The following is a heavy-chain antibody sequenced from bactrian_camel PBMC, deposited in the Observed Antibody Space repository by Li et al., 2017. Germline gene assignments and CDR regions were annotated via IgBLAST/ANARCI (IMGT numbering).Heavy chain of an antibody. Sequence: VQLVESGGGLVRPGGSLRLSCEFSGFTSSRAYMSWVRQAPGKGLEWVSSIYTDGSGPYYAEFVKGRLTMSSDNAKNTLYLQMNNLKPEDTAMYYCGTNKYCRGSACCNSDFSHWGQGTQVTVS. CDR1: GFTSSRAY. CDR2: IYTDGSGP. CDR3: GTNKYCRGSACCNSDFSH. D-gene: IGHD2*01. V-gene: IGHV3S7*01. J-gene: IGHJ4*01.